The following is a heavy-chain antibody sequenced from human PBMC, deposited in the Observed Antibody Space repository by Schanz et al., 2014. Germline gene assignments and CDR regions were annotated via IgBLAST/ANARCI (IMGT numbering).Heavy chain of an antibody. CDR3: ARRNFYDKSAAFDY. J-gene: IGHJ4*02. Sequence: EVQLVESGGGVVRPGGSLRLSCAASGFGFDDYAMSWVRQAPGKGLEWVSGINWNGGSTGYADSVKGRFTISRDNGKKSLYLQMDSLKTEDTAVYYCARRNFYDKSAAFDYWGQGSLVTVSS. V-gene: IGHV3-20*04. D-gene: IGHD3-9*01. CDR1: GFGFDDYA. CDR2: INWNGGST.